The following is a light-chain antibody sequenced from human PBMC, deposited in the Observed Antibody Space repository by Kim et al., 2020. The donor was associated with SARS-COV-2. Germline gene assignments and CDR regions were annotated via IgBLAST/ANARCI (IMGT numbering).Light chain of an antibody. CDR3: QQYNNWPLYT. Sequence: VSPGESATLSCRASQSVSSNFAWYQQKTGQAPRLLIYGASTRATGIPARFSGSGSGTEFTLTISSLQSEDFAVYYCQQYNNWPLYTFGQGTKLEI. J-gene: IGKJ2*01. V-gene: IGKV3-15*01. CDR2: GAS. CDR1: QSVSSN.